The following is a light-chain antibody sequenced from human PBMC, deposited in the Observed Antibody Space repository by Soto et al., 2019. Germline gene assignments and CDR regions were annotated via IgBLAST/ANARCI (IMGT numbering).Light chain of an antibody. J-gene: IGKJ4*01. V-gene: IGKV1-5*03. CDR3: QQCNSYSLLT. CDR2: KAS. CDR1: QKINNW. Sequence: DIQMTQSPSTLSASVGDRVIITCRASQKINNWLAWYQQKPGKPPKLLISKASNLESGVPSRFSGSGSETEFTLTISSLQPDDFATYYCQQCNSYSLLTFAGGTRVDIK.